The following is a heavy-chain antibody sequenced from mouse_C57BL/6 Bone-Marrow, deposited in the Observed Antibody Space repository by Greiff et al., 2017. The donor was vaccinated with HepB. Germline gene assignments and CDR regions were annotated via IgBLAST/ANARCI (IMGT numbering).Heavy chain of an antibody. D-gene: IGHD1-1*01. J-gene: IGHJ4*01. Sequence: EVKLVESGGGLVKPGGSLKLSCAASGFTFSDYGMHWVRQAPEKGLEWVAYISSGSSTIYYADTVQGRFTISRDNAKNTLFLQMTSLRSEDTAMYYCATTVVEDYYAMDYWGQGTSVTVSS. CDR2: ISSGSSTI. V-gene: IGHV5-17*01. CDR3: ATTVVEDYYAMDY. CDR1: GFTFSDYG.